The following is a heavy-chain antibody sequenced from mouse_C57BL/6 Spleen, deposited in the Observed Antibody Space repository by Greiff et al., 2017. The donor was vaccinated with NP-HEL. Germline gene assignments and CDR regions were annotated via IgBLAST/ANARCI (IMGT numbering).Heavy chain of an antibody. CDR2: IYPRSGNS. V-gene: IGHV1-81*01. CDR3: ARNYGSSSAWFAY. CDR1: GYTFTSYG. Sequence: QVQLKQSGAELARPGASVKLSCKASGYTFTSYGISWVKQRTGQGLEWIGEIYPRSGNSYYNEQFKGKATLTADKYSSTAYIELRSLTSEDSAVYFCARNYGSSSAWFAYWGQGTLVTVSA. J-gene: IGHJ3*01. D-gene: IGHD1-1*01.